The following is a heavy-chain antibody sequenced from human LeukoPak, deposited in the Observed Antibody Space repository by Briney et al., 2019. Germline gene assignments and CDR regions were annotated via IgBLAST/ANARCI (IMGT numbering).Heavy chain of an antibody. CDR1: GGSFSGSY. CDR3: GRTLDTAMVNAFDM. J-gene: IGHJ3*02. V-gene: IGHV4-34*01. Sequence: SETLSLTCAVYGGSFSGSYWSWIRQPPGKGLEWIGEINHSGSTNYNPTLKSRVTISVDTSKNQFSLKLSSVTAADTAVYYCGRTLDTAMVNAFDMWGQGTMVTVSS. CDR2: INHSGST. D-gene: IGHD5-18*01.